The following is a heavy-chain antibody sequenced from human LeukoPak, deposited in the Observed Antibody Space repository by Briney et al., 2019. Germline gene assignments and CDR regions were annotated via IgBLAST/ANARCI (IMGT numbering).Heavy chain of an antibody. D-gene: IGHD4-17*01. Sequence: GGSLRLSCAASGFTVSSNYMSWVRQAPGKGLEWVANIKQDGSKKYYVDSVKGRFTISRDNAKNSLFLQMNSLRAEDTAVYYCAREVYGDNYFDYWGQGTLVTVSS. CDR1: GFTVSSNY. J-gene: IGHJ4*02. CDR2: IKQDGSKK. CDR3: AREVYGDNYFDY. V-gene: IGHV3-7*05.